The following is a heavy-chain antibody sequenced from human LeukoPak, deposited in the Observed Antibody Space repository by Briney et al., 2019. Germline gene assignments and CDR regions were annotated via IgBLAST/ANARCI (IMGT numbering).Heavy chain of an antibody. J-gene: IGHJ4*02. Sequence: SETLSLTCAVYGGSFIGYYWSWIRQPPGKGVEWIGEINHSGSTNYNPSLKSRVTISVDTSKNQFSLKLSSVTAADTAVYYCARGRGSRHPENDYWGQGTLVTVSS. CDR1: GGSFIGYY. CDR3: ARGRGSRHPENDY. CDR2: INHSGST. V-gene: IGHV4-34*01. D-gene: IGHD6-13*01.